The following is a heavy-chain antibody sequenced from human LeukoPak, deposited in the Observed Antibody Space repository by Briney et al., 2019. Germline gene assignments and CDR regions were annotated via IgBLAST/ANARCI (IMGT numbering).Heavy chain of an antibody. CDR2: INPNSGGT. D-gene: IGHD5-18*01. Sequence: ASVKVSCKASGYTFTGYYMYWVRQAPGQGLEWMGWINPNSGGTNYAQKFQGRVTMTRDTSISTAYMELSRLRSDDTAVYYCARDLADTAMDYYYYGMDVWGQGTTVTVSS. J-gene: IGHJ6*02. CDR3: ARDLADTAMDYYYYGMDV. V-gene: IGHV1-2*02. CDR1: GYTFTGYY.